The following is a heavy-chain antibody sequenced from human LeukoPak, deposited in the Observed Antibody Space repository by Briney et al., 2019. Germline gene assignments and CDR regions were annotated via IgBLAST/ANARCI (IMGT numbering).Heavy chain of an antibody. J-gene: IGHJ4*02. Sequence: SETLSLTCAVSGGSISSGGYSWSWIRQPPGKGLEWIGYIYHSGSTYYNPSLKSRVTISVDRSKNQFSLKLSSVTAADTAVYYCARVRAIFGGFDYWGQGTLVTVSS. CDR3: ARVRAIFGGFDY. V-gene: IGHV4-30-2*01. D-gene: IGHD3-10*02. CDR2: IYHSGST. CDR1: GGSISSGGYS.